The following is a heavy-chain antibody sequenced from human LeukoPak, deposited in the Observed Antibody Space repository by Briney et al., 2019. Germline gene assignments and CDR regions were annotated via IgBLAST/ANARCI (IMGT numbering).Heavy chain of an antibody. V-gene: IGHV3-33*01. CDR2: IWYDGSNK. CDR3: AREYVRDYFDY. Sequence: PGESLRLSCAASGFTFSSYGMHWVRQAPGKGLEWVAVIWYDGSNKYYADSVKGRFTISRDNSKNTLYLQMNSLRAEDTAVYYCAREYVRDYFDYWGQGTLVTVSS. J-gene: IGHJ4*02. D-gene: IGHD3-16*01. CDR1: GFTFSSYG.